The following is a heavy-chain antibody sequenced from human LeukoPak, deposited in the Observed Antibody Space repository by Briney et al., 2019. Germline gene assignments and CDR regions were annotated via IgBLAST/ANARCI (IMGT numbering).Heavy chain of an antibody. Sequence: PGGSLRLSCAASGFTFDDYGMSWVRQAPGKGLEWVSGINWNGGSTGYADSVKGRFTISGDNAKNSLYLQMNSLRAEDTAVYYCATFYGSGKGGAFDIWGQGTMVTVSS. CDR1: GFTFDDYG. D-gene: IGHD3-10*01. J-gene: IGHJ3*02. V-gene: IGHV3-20*04. CDR2: INWNGGST. CDR3: ATFYGSGKGGAFDI.